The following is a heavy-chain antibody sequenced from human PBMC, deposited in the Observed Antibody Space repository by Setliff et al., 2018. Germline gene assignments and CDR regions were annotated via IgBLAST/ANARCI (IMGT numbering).Heavy chain of an antibody. D-gene: IGHD3-3*01. Sequence: SETLSLTCAVYGGSFSGYYWSWIRQPPGKGLEWIGEINHSGSTNYNPSLKSRVTISVDTSKNQFSPKLSSVTAADTAVYYCARSPITIFGVVLHPLDYWGQGTLVTVSS. CDR3: ARSPITIFGVVLHPLDY. V-gene: IGHV4-34*01. J-gene: IGHJ4*02. CDR2: INHSGST. CDR1: GGSFSGYY.